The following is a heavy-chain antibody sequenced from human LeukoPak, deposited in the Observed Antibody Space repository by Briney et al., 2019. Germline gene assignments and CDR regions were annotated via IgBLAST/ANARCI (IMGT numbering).Heavy chain of an antibody. Sequence: PGGSLRLSCAASGFTFSSYAMHWVRQAPGKGLEWVAVISYDGSNNYYADSVKGRFTISRDNSKNTLYLQMNSLRAEDTAVYYCAKGDYWGQGTLVTVSS. CDR1: GFTFSSYA. CDR3: AKGDY. V-gene: IGHV3-30-3*01. CDR2: ISYDGSNN. J-gene: IGHJ4*02.